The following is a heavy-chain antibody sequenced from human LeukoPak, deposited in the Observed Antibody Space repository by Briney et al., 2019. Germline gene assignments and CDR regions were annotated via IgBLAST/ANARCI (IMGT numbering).Heavy chain of an antibody. Sequence: GGSLRLSCATSGFIFSTYSLNWVRQAPGKGLEWVSSITGSSNFIYYADSVKGRFTISRDNAKNSLFLQMSSLRAEDTAMYYCARSEDYCSGGSCYAHWGQGILVTVSS. V-gene: IGHV3-21*06. CDR2: ITGSSNFI. CDR3: ARSEDYCSGGSCYAH. D-gene: IGHD2-15*01. J-gene: IGHJ4*02. CDR1: GFIFSTYS.